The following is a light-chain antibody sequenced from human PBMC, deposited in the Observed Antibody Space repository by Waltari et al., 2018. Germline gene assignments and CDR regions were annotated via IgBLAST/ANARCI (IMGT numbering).Light chain of an antibody. J-gene: IGKJ1*01. Sequence: MTQTPSTLSASVGDRVVITCRASQSFGSWLAWYQQKPGTAPSLLVYKTSILQNGVPSRFNGSGSGTEFTLTISSLQPVDFATYYCQQYKNFLGTFGQGTKVEV. CDR1: QSFGSW. V-gene: IGKV1-5*03. CDR3: QQYKNFLGT. CDR2: KTS.